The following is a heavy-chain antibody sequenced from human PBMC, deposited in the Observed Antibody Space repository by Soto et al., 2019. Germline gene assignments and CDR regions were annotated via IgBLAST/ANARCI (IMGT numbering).Heavy chain of an antibody. D-gene: IGHD6-19*01. J-gene: IGHJ5*02. CDR3: ARDRITYSSGWLGFDP. V-gene: IGHV1-18*01. Sequence: ASVKVSCKASGYTFTSYGISWVRQAPGQGLEWMGWISAYNGNTNYAQKLQGRVTMTTDTSTSTAYMELRSLRSDDTAVYYCARDRITYSSGWLGFDPWGQGTLVTVSS. CDR1: GYTFTSYG. CDR2: ISAYNGNT.